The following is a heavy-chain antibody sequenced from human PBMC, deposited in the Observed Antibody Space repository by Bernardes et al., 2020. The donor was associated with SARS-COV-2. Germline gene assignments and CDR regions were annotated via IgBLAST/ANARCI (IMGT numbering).Heavy chain of an antibody. Sequence: GGSLRLSCAASGFTFVNYAMNWVRQAPGKGLEWVSSITGSGTSTYYADSVKGRFTISRDISKNLLHLQMDSLRAEDTAIYYCAKSRGAEEIGDYWGQGTLVTVSS. D-gene: IGHD2-21*01. CDR2: ITGSGTST. V-gene: IGHV3-23*01. CDR3: AKSRGAEEIGDY. J-gene: IGHJ4*02. CDR1: GFTFVNYA.